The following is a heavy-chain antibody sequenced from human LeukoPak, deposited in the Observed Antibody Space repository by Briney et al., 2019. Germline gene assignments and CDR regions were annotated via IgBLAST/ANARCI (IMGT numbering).Heavy chain of an antibody. CDR1: GYTFTGYY. D-gene: IGHD3-3*01. CDR2: INPNSGGT. CDR3: ATDYSGVDFWSGYLPDY. J-gene: IGHJ4*02. Sequence: EASVKVSCKASGYTFTGYYMHWVRQAPGQGLEWMGWINPNSGGTNYAQKFQGRVTMTRDTSISTAYMELSRLRSDDTAVYYCATDYSGVDFWSGYLPDYWGQGTLVTVSS. V-gene: IGHV1-2*02.